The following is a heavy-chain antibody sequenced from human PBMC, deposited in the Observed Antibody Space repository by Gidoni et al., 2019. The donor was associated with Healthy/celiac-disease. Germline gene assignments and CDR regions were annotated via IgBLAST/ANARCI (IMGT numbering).Heavy chain of an antibody. CDR1: GGSISSGDYY. Sequence: QVQLQESGPGLVKPSQTLSLPCTVSGGSISSGDYYWSWIRQPPGKGLEWIGYIYYRGSTYYNSSLKSRVTISVDTSKNQFSLKLSSVTAADTAVYYCAGWGSYRYFDHWGQGTLVTVSS. CDR3: AGWGSYRYFDH. J-gene: IGHJ4*02. V-gene: IGHV4-30-4*01. D-gene: IGHD3-16*02. CDR2: IYYRGST.